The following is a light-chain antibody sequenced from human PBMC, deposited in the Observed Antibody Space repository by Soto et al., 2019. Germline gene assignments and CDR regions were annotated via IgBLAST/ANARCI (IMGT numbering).Light chain of an antibody. CDR2: DVS. CDR3: CSCAGSYTPYV. V-gene: IGLV2-11*01. J-gene: IGLJ1*01. Sequence: QSVLTQPRSVSGSPGQSVTISCTGTSSDVGGYNYVSWYQQHPGKAPKLMIYDVSKRPSGVPDRFSGSKSGNTASLTISGLQAEDEADYYCCSCAGSYTPYVFGTGTKLTVL. CDR1: SSDVGGYNY.